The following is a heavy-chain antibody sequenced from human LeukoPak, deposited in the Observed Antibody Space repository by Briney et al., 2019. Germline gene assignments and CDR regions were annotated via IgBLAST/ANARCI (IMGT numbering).Heavy chain of an antibody. D-gene: IGHD1-1*01. Sequence: SCKASGGTFSSYAMSWVRQAPGKGLEWVSAISGSGGSTYYADSVKGRFTISRGNSKNTLYLQMNSLRVEDTAVYYCAKDVDGTTGNWGQGTLVPVSS. CDR1: GGTFSSYA. CDR2: ISGSGGST. J-gene: IGHJ4*02. CDR3: AKDVDGTTGN. V-gene: IGHV3-23*01.